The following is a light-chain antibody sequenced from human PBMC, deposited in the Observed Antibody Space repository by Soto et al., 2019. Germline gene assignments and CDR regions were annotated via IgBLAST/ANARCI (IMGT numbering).Light chain of an antibody. CDR2: EVS. V-gene: IGLV2-8*01. CDR1: SSDVGGYNY. CDR3: SSYAGSNKSV. Sequence: QSALTQPPSASGSPGQSVTISCTGTSSDVGGYNYVSWYQQHPGKAPKLMIYEVSTRPSGVPDRFSGSKSGNTASLTGSGLQPEDEADYYCSSYAGSNKSVFGTGTKVTVL. J-gene: IGLJ1*01.